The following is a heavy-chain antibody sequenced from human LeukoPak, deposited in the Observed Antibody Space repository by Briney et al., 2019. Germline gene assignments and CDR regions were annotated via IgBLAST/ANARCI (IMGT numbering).Heavy chain of an antibody. Sequence: ASVKVSCKVSGCTLTELSMHWVRQAPGKGLEWMGGFDPEDGETIYAQKFQGRVTMTEDTSTDTAYMELSSLRSEDTAVYYCATHWLGSYYYYGMDVWGQGTTVTVSS. CDR2: FDPEDGET. CDR3: ATHWLGSYYYYGMDV. J-gene: IGHJ6*02. V-gene: IGHV1-24*01. CDR1: GCTLTELS. D-gene: IGHD3-22*01.